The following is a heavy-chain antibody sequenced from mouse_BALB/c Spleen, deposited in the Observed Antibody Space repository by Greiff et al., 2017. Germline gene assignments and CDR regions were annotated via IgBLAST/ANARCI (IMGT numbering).Heavy chain of an antibody. CDR1: GYSFTSYW. CDR2: IYPGNSDT. CDR3: TREAYGNWFAY. J-gene: IGHJ3*01. D-gene: IGHD2-1*01. V-gene: IGHV1-5*01. Sequence: EVQLQQSGTVLARPGASVKMSCKASGYSFTSYWMHWVKQRPGQGLEWIGAIYPGNSDTSYNQKFKGKAKLTAVTSASTAYMELSSLTNEDSAVYYCTREAYGNWFAYWGQGTLVTVSA.